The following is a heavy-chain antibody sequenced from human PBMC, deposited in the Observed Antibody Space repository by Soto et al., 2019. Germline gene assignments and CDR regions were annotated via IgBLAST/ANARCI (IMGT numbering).Heavy chain of an antibody. CDR2: TYYRSKWYN. Sequence: PSQTLSLTCAISGDSVSSNSAAWNWIRQSPSRGLEWLGRTYYRSKWYNDYAVSVKSRITINPDTSKNQFSLQLNSVTPEDTAVYYCARAPSITIFGVVDYYGMDVWGQGTTVTVS. J-gene: IGHJ6*02. CDR1: GDSVSSNSAA. CDR3: ARAPSITIFGVVDYYGMDV. D-gene: IGHD3-3*01. V-gene: IGHV6-1*01.